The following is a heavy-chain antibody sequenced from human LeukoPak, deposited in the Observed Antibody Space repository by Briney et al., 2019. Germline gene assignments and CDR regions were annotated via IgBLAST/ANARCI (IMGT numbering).Heavy chain of an antibody. CDR2: ISYDGSNK. V-gene: IGHV3-30*18. D-gene: IGHD2-15*01. CDR3: AKVGGGHDY. J-gene: IGHJ4*02. Sequence: GGSLRLSCAASGFTFSSYGMHWVRPAPGKGLEWVAVISYDGSNKYYADSVKGRFTISRDNSKNTLYLQMNSLRAEDTAVYYCAKVGGGHDYWGQGTLVTVSS. CDR1: GFTFSSYG.